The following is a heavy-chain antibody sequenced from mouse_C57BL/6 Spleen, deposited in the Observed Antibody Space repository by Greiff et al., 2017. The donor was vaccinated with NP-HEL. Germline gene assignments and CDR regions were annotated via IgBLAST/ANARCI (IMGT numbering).Heavy chain of an antibody. CDR2: FHPYNDDT. CDR1: GYTFTTYP. J-gene: IGHJ4*01. V-gene: IGHV1-47*01. Sequence: VQLQQSGAELVKPGASVKMSCKASGYTFTTYPIEWMKQNHGKSLEWIGNFHPYNDDTKYNEKFKGKATLTVEKSSSTVYLELSRLTSDDSAVYYCAINYYGSSYYAMDYWGQGPSVTVSS. D-gene: IGHD1-1*01. CDR3: AINYYGSSYYAMDY.